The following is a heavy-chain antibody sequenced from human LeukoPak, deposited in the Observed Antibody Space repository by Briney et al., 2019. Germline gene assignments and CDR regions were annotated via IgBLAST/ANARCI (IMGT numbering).Heavy chain of an antibody. D-gene: IGHD3-9*01. V-gene: IGHV1-18*01. CDR2: ISGYNGNT. J-gene: IGHJ4*02. CDR1: GYTFTSYG. Sequence: ASVKVSCKASGYTFTSYGISWVRQAPGQGLEWMGWISGYNGNTNYAQKLQGRVTMTTDTSTSTAYMELRSLRSDDTAVYYCARGDYDILTGYYTEEFDNWGQGTPVTVSS. CDR3: ARGDYDILTGYYTEEFDN.